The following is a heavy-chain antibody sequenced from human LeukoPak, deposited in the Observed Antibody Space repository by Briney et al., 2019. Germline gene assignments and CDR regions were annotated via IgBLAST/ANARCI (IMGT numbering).Heavy chain of an antibody. V-gene: IGHV4-59*01. Sequence: SETLSLTCTVSGGSISSYYWSWLRQPPGKGLEGIGYIYYSGSTNYNPSLKSRVTISVKTSKNQFSLKLRSVTAADTAVYYCASLSITMVRGVIFNNWFDPWGQGTLVTVSS. J-gene: IGHJ5*02. CDR1: GGSISSYY. D-gene: IGHD3-10*01. CDR3: ASLSITMVRGVIFNNWFDP. CDR2: IYYSGST.